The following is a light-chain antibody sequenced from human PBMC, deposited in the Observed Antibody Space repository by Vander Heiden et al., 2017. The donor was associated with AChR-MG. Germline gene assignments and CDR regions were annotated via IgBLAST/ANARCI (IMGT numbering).Light chain of an antibody. J-gene: IGKJ1*01. CDR2: GAS. V-gene: IGKV3-15*01. CDR1: QSISNN. Sequence: EIVMTQSPATLSVSPGERANLSCRASQSISNNLAWYQQKPGQAPRLLIFGASTRATGVQGRFSGSGSGTEFTLTISSLQSEDFAVYYCQHYNNWPSWTFGQGTKVEIK. CDR3: QHYNNWPSWT.